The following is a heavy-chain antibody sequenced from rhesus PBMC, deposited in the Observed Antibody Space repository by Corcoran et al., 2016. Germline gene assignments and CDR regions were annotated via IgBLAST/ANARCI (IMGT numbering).Heavy chain of an antibody. V-gene: IGHV4-122*02. Sequence: QVQLQESGPGLVKPSETLSLTCAVSGYSISSGYYWSWIRKPPGKGLEWTGYSTYSEPTSYNPSIKSRVTIARDTSKNQFSLKLSSVTAADTAVYYCARDAYYYGSGFIRFDVWGPGVLVTVSS. CDR1: GYSISSGYY. CDR2: STYSEPT. J-gene: IGHJ5-1*01. CDR3: ARDAYYYGSGFIRFDV. D-gene: IGHD3-28*01.